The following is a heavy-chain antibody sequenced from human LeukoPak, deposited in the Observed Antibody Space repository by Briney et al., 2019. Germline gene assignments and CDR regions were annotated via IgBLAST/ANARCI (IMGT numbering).Heavy chain of an antibody. V-gene: IGHV4-59*01. CDR1: GGSITNYY. D-gene: IGHD5-18*01. J-gene: IGHJ4*02. CDR2: IYYSGST. Sequence: SETLSLTCTVSGGSITNYYWSCIRQPPGKGLEWIGYIYYSGSTNYNPPLKSRVTISVATSKNQFSLKLSSVTAADTAVYYCARVNSYGYGYFFDYWGQGALVTVSS. CDR3: ARVNSYGYGYFFDY.